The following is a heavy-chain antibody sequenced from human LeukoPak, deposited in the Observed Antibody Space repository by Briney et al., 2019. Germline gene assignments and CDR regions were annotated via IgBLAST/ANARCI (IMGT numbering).Heavy chain of an antibody. Sequence: GGSLRLSCAASGFTFSSYEMNWVRQVPGKGLEWVSYISSSGSTIYYADSVKGRFTISRDNAKNSLYLQRNSLRAEDTSVYYCARDMGGYFDLWGRGTLVTVSS. D-gene: IGHD1-26*01. J-gene: IGHJ2*01. CDR3: ARDMGGYFDL. V-gene: IGHV3-48*03. CDR2: ISSSGSTI. CDR1: GFTFSSYE.